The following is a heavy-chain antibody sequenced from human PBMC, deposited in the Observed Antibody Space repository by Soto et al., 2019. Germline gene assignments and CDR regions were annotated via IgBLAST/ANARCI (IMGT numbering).Heavy chain of an antibody. V-gene: IGHV2-5*02. CDR3: AHRLTPSSWFGSINLFDY. J-gene: IGHJ4*01. CDR2: IYWDDDK. D-gene: IGHD6-13*01. Sequence: QITLKESGPTLIKPTQTLTLTCTFSGFSLSTSGVGVGWLRQPPGQALEWLALIYWDDDKRYSPSLNSRLTVTKDTSKNQVVLTMTNMDPVDTATYLCAHRLTPSSWFGSINLFDYWGQGTLVTVSS. CDR1: GFSLSTSGVG.